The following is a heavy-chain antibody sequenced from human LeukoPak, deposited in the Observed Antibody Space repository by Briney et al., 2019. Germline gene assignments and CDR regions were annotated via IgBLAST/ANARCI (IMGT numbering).Heavy chain of an antibody. V-gene: IGHV3-30*18. D-gene: IGHD3-22*01. CDR1: GFTFSNYG. CDR3: AKEAFDSSGSSDY. CDR2: ISYDGSNK. J-gene: IGHJ4*02. Sequence: GGSLRLSCAVSGFTFSNYGMHWVRQAPGKGLEWVAVISYDGSNKYYADSVKGRFTISRDNSKNTLYLQMNSLRAEDTAVYYCAKEAFDSSGSSDYWGQGTLVTVSS.